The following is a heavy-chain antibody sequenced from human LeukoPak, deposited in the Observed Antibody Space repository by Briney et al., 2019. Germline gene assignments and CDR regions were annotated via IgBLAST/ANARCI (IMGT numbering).Heavy chain of an antibody. CDR3: TRGSGYSPLFDC. J-gene: IGHJ4*02. V-gene: IGHV3-9*01. D-gene: IGHD3-22*01. CDR1: GFTFDDYA. Sequence: GGSLRLSCEASGFTFDDYAMHWVRQAPGKGLEWVSGISWNSANIAYGDSVKGRFTISRDHARNSLYLQMNSLRADDTALYYCTRGSGYSPLFDCWGQGTLVTVSS. CDR2: ISWNSANI.